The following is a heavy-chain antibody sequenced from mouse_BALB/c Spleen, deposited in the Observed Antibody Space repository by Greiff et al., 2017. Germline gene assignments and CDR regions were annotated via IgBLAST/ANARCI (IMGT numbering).Heavy chain of an antibody. CDR3: ARYGPYYGSSYFDY. CDR2: ISYSGST. CDR1: GDSITSGY. Sequence: VQLQQSGPSLVKPSQTLSLTCSVTGDSITSGYWNWIRKFPGNKLEYMGYISYSGSTYYNPSLKSRISITRDTSKNQYYLQLNSVTTEDTATYYCARYGPYYGSSYFDYWGQGTTLTVSS. J-gene: IGHJ2*01. V-gene: IGHV3-8*02. D-gene: IGHD1-1*01.